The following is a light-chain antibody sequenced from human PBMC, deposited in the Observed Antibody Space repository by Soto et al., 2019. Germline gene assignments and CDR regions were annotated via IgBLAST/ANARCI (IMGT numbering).Light chain of an antibody. J-gene: IGKJ1*01. Sequence: EIVMTQSPATLSVSPGEGATLSCRASQSVSGNLAWYHQKPGQAPRLLIYGASTRATGVPARFSGSGSGTDFTLTISSLQSEDLAVYYCQQYDDWPTTFGQGTKVDIK. V-gene: IGKV3-15*01. CDR3: QQYDDWPTT. CDR2: GAS. CDR1: QSVSGN.